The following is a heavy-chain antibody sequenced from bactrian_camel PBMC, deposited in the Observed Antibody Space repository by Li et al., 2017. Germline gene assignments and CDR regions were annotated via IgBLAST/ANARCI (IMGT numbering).Heavy chain of an antibody. J-gene: IGHJ4*01. V-gene: IGHV3S63*01. CDR2: ISSDGTT. CDR1: GFTFDDSD. CDR3: VREVGNWDFDL. D-gene: IGHD8*01. Sequence: HVQLVESGGGSVQAGGSLRLSCTASGFTFDDSDMGWYRQAPGNGCELVSTISSDGTTVYVDSVKGRFTISQDNAKSAVYLQMDNLRPEDTAVYYCVREVGNWDFDLWGQGTQVTVS.